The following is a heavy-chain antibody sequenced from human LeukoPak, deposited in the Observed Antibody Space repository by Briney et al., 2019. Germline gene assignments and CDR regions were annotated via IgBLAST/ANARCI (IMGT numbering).Heavy chain of an antibody. J-gene: IGHJ4*02. V-gene: IGHV1-2*02. CDR1: GYTFTGYY. CDR3: APSSGYSSGWVFDY. CDR2: INPNSGGT. D-gene: IGHD6-19*01. Sequence: ASVKASCKASGYTFTGYYMHWVRQAPGQGLEWMGWINPNSGGTNYAQKFQGRVTMTRDTSISTAYMELSRLRSDDTAVYYCAPSSGYSSGWVFDYWGQGTLVTVSS.